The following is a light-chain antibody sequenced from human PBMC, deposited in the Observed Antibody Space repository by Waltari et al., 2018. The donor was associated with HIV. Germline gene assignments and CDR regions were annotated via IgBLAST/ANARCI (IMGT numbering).Light chain of an antibody. CDR2: DVT. J-gene: IGLJ2*01. CDR1: IGDVGAFNY. CDR3: CSYAGSNTVV. Sequence: QSALTPPPSASGSPGQSVTISCTGTIGDVGAFNYVSWDQKHPDTAPRLIIYDVTMRPSGVPDRFSGSRSGNPASLTVSGLQADDEAYYYCCSYAGSNTVVFGGGTKLTVL. V-gene: IGLV2-8*01.